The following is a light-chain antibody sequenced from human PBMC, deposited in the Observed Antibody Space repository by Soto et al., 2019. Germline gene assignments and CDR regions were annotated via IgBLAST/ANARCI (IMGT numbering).Light chain of an antibody. Sequence: QSVLTQPASVSGSPGQSITISCTGTSSNVGSYNLVSWFQQLPGKVPKLVIYEGTKRPSGVSDRFSGSKSGNTASLTISGLQAEDEADYYCFSYAGNSVYVFGTGTKATVL. CDR2: EGT. V-gene: IGLV2-23*01. J-gene: IGLJ1*01. CDR3: FSYAGNSVYV. CDR1: SSNVGSYNL.